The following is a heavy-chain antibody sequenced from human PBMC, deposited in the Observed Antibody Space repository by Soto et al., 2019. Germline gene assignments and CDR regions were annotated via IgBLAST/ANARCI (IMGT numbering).Heavy chain of an antibody. CDR3: ARLQYSSGWDPRFPFDY. CDR2: IYPGDSDT. CDR1: GYRFSSSW. J-gene: IGHJ4*02. D-gene: IGHD6-19*01. V-gene: IGHV5-51*01. Sequence: GESLKISCQGTGYRFSSSWIGWVRQKPGKGLEWMGIIYPGDSDTRYSPSFQGQVTISADKSISTAYLQWSSLKASDTAMYYCARLQYSSGWDPRFPFDYWGQGTLVTVSS.